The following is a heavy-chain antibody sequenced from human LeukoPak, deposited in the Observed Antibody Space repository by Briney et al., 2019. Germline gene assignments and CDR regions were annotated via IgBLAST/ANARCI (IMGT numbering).Heavy chain of an antibody. CDR2: MWYDGSNK. CDR3: ARDEGKSYDFWSGYYGYYYYGMDV. J-gene: IGHJ6*02. CDR1: GFTFSSYG. D-gene: IGHD3-3*01. V-gene: IGHV3-33*01. Sequence: GGSLRLSCAASGFTFSSYGMHWVRQAPGKGLEWVAVMWYDGSNKYYADSVKGRFTISRDNSKNTLYLQMNSLRAEDTAVYYCARDEGKSYDFWSGYYGYYYYGMDVWGQGTTVTVSS.